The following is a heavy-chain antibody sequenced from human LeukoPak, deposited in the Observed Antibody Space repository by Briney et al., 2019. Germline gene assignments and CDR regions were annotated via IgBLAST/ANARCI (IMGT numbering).Heavy chain of an antibody. CDR3: ARDWPVTGLDF. J-gene: IGHJ4*02. CDR1: GGSISGYH. Sequence: SETLSLTCNVSGGSISGYHWSWIRQPPGKGLEWLGYIYYSGSSNYNPSLKSRVTMSADTSKNQFSLKLSSVTAADTAVYYCARDWPVTGLDFWGQGVLVTVSS. CDR2: IYYSGSS. V-gene: IGHV4-59*12. D-gene: IGHD1-14*01.